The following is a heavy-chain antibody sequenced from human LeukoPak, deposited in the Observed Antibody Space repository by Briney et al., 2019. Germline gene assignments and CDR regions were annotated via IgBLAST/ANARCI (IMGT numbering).Heavy chain of an antibody. V-gene: IGHV3-9*01. CDR2: ISWNSGSI. J-gene: IGHJ4*02. D-gene: IGHD1-14*01. CDR1: GFTFSSYE. Sequence: GGSLRLSCAASGFTFSSYEMNWVRQAPGKGLEWVSGISWNSGSIGYADSVKGRFTISRDNAKNSLYLQMNSLRAEDTALYYCARRNGKFDYWGQGTLVTVSS. CDR3: ARRNGKFDY.